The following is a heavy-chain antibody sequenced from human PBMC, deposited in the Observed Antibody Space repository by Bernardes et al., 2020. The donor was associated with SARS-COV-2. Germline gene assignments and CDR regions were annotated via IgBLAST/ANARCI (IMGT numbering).Heavy chain of an antibody. J-gene: IGHJ3*02. CDR2: FYSSADT. V-gene: IGHV4-61*09. Sequence: SETLSLTCTVSGDSISSDSYYWSWLRQPNGRELEWIGHFYSSADTNYNPSLRIRVTISIDTSQNQFSLRLSSVTAADTAVYYCATRPCSNCCFDNWGQGRMVTVAS. CDR3: ATRPCSNCCFDN. D-gene: IGHD2-2*01. CDR1: GDSISSDSYY.